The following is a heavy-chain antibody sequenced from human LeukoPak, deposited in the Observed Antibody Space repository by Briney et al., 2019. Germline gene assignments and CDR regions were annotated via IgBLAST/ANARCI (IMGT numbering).Heavy chain of an antibody. Sequence: SETLSLTCAVYGGSFSGYYWSWIRQPPGKGLEWIGEINHSGSTNYNPSLKSRVTISVDTSKNQFSLKLSSVTAADTAVYYCARHRQSTYYYDSSGYPPRGRFDIWGQGTMVTVSS. J-gene: IGHJ3*02. CDR1: GGSFSGYY. D-gene: IGHD3-22*01. V-gene: IGHV4-34*01. CDR2: INHSGST. CDR3: ARHRQSTYYYDSSGYPPRGRFDI.